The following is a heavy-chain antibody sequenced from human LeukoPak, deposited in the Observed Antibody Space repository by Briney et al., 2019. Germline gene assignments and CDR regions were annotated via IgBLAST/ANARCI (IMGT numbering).Heavy chain of an antibody. D-gene: IGHD5-18*01. Sequence: GGSLRFSGEASGFTFGSHAMYWFRQAPGKGRKWVAVIFGRGGSPHYADPVKGRFTISRDNSRNTVYLQINSLRAEDTAVYYCGKTTVGYSSGQKPAWPVDYWGQGTLVTVSS. CDR3: GKTTVGYSSGQKPAWPVDY. V-gene: IGHV3-23*01. CDR1: GFTFGSHA. CDR2: IFGRGGSP. J-gene: IGHJ4*02.